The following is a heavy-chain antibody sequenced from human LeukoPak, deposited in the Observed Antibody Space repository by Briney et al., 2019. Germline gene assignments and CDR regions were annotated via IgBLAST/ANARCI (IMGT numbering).Heavy chain of an antibody. CDR1: GFTFSSYS. V-gene: IGHV3-21*01. CDR3: ARELERPYDAFDI. J-gene: IGHJ3*02. CDR2: ISSSSSYI. D-gene: IGHD1-1*01. Sequence: GGSLRLSCAASGFTFSSYSMNWVRQAPGKGLEWVSSISSSSSYIYYADSVKGRLTISRDNAKNSLYLQMNSLRAEDTAVYYCARELERPYDAFDIWGQGTMVTVSS.